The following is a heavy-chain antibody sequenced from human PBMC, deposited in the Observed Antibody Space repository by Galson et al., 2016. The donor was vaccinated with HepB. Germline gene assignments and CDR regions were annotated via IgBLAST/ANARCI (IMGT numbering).Heavy chain of an antibody. CDR1: GSSISSSSYY. CDR2: IYYSGST. Sequence: SETLSLTCTVSGSSISSSSYYWGWIRQPPGKGLEWIGSIYYSGSTYYNQSLKSRVTISVYTYEKPFSLKLRSVTAAATAVYYCARTDDFWSGYWSQGTLVTASS. D-gene: IGHD3-3*01. CDR3: ARTDDFWSGY. J-gene: IGHJ4*02. V-gene: IGHV4-39*01.